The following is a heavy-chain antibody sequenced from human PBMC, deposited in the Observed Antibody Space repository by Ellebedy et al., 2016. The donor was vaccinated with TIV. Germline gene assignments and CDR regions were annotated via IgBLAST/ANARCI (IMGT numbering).Heavy chain of an antibody. CDR1: GGSISSGGYS. Sequence: MPSETLSLTCAVSGGSISSGGYSWSWIRQPPGKGLEWIGYIYHSGSTYYNPSLQSRVTISVDTPKNQFSLKLTSVTAADTAVYYCARVGWQLPVSNAFDIWGQGTMVTVSS. CDR3: ARVGWQLPVSNAFDI. D-gene: IGHD1-26*01. V-gene: IGHV4-30-2*02. J-gene: IGHJ3*02. CDR2: IYHSGST.